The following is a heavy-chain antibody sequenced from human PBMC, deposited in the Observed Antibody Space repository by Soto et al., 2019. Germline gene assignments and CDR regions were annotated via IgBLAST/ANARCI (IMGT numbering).Heavy chain of an antibody. CDR3: AKPTAVADLYYYYGMDV. CDR2: ISYDGSNK. CDR1: GFTFSSYG. D-gene: IGHD6-19*01. J-gene: IGHJ6*02. V-gene: IGHV3-30*18. Sequence: PGGSLRLSCAASGFTFSSYGMHWVRQAPGKGLEWVAVISYDGSNKYYADSVKGRFTISRDNSKNTLYLQMNSLRAEDTAVYYCAKPTAVADLYYYYGMDVWGQGTTVTVSS.